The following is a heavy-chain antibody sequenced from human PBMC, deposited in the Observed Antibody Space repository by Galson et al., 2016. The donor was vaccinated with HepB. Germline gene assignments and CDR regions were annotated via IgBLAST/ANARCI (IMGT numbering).Heavy chain of an antibody. CDR3: ARGLSYRSDSGYYYNWFDP. J-gene: IGHJ5*02. V-gene: IGHV4-38-2*01. D-gene: IGHD3-22*01. CDR1: GDFINNGYY. CDR2: IHHSGST. Sequence: SETLSLTCDVSGDFINNGYYWGWVRQSPERGLEWIASIHHSGSTQFNPSLKSRVTISVNTYKNQFFLMLTYVTAADTAVYHCARGLSYRSDSGYYYNWFDPWGRGTVVTISS.